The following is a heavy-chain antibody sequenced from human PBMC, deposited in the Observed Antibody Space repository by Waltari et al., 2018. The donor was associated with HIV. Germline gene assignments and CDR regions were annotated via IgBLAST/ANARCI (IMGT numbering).Heavy chain of an antibody. Sequence: AASGFTFDDYAMHWVRQAPGKGLEWVSGISWNSGSIGYADSVKGRFTISRDNAKNSLYLQMNSLRAEDTALYYCAKDINVLLNWYFDVWGRGTLVTVSS. CDR1: GFTFDDYA. CDR3: AKDINVLLNWYFDV. J-gene: IGHJ2*01. D-gene: IGHD3-16*01. V-gene: IGHV3-9*01. CDR2: ISWNSGSI.